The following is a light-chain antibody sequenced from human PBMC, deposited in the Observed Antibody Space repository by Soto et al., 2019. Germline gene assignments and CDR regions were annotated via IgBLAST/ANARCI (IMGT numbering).Light chain of an antibody. V-gene: IGKV3-11*01. CDR2: AAS. CDR1: ESVRTF. Sequence: DTVLTQSPGSLSLSPGERATLTCRASESVRTFLAWYQQKPGHAPRLLIYAASKRATGIPARFSGSGSGTDFTLTISSLEPEDFAVYYCQQYDNWPLTFGGGTKVDIK. CDR3: QQYDNWPLT. J-gene: IGKJ4*01.